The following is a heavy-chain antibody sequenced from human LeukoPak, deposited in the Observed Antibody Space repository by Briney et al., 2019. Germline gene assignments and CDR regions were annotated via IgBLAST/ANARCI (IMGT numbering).Heavy chain of an antibody. CDR1: GFTFSSYG. D-gene: IGHD3-22*01. V-gene: IGHV3-33*01. J-gene: IGHJ3*02. Sequence: GGSLRLSCAASGFTFSSYGMHWVRQAPGEGLEWVAVIWYDGSNKYYADSVKGRFTISRDNSKNTLYLQMNSLRAEDTAVYYCARGTYYYDSSGSPWAADAFDIWGQGTMVTVSS. CDR2: IWYDGSNK. CDR3: ARGTYYYDSSGSPWAADAFDI.